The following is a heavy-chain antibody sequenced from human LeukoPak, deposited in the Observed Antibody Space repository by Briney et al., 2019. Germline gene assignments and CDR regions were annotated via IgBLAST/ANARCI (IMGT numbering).Heavy chain of an antibody. Sequence: SETLSLTCAVSGGSISSSNWWSWVRQPPGKGLEWIGEIYHSGSTYYNPSLKSRVTISVDTSKNQFSLKLSSVTAADTAVYYCARFVAVAGTSYFDYWGQGTLVTVSS. CDR1: GGSISSSNW. V-gene: IGHV4-4*02. D-gene: IGHD6-19*01. J-gene: IGHJ4*02. CDR2: IYHSGST. CDR3: ARFVAVAGTSYFDY.